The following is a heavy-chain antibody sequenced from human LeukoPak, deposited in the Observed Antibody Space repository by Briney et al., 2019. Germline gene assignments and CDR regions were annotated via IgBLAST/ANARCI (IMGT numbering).Heavy chain of an antibody. D-gene: IGHD3-22*01. CDR2: ISSNGGST. J-gene: IGHJ3*02. V-gene: IGHV3-64*01. CDR1: GFTFSSYA. Sequence: PGGSLRLSCAASGFTFSSYAMHWVRQAPGKGLEYVSAISSNGGSTYYASSVKGRFTISRDNSKNTLYLQMGSLRAEDMAVYYCARDRRPTYYYDSRGFVLAFDIWGQGTMVTVSS. CDR3: ARDRRPTYYYDSRGFVLAFDI.